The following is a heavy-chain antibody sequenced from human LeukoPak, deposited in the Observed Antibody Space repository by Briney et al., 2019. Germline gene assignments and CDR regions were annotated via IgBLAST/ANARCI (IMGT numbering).Heavy chain of an antibody. V-gene: IGHV3-49*04. J-gene: IGHJ4*02. CDR1: GFTFGDYY. CDR2: IRSKVYGGTT. D-gene: IGHD3-22*01. CDR3: TASGYYSLLDY. Sequence: PGGSLRLSCTASGFTFGDYYMNWVRQAPGRGLEWVGFIRSKVYGGTTEYAAPVKGRFTISRDDSKSIAYLQMNSLKTEDTAVYYCTASGYYSLLDYWGQGTLVTVSS.